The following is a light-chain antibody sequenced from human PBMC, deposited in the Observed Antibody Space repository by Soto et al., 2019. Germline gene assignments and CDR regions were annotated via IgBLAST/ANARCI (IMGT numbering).Light chain of an antibody. CDR2: DGS. CDR3: QQYNALWYT. Sequence: DIQMSQSPATLSASLGDRVTITCRASQTINRWLAWYQQKPRKAPKLLIYDGSTLQSGVPSRFSDSGSGTESTITISSLQPDDVATYYCQQYNALWYTFGQGTKV. V-gene: IGKV1-5*01. J-gene: IGKJ2*01. CDR1: QTINRW.